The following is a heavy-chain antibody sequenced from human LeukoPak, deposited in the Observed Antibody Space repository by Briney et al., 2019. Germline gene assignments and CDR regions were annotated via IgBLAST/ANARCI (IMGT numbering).Heavy chain of an antibody. CDR2: MDLDGSAK. Sequence: PGGSPRLSCAASGFTFSSYWMTWVRQAPGKGLEWVASMDLDGSAKYYMDSVKGRFTISRDNAKNSLFLQMNSLRADDTAVYYCGRVRQGDADYWGQGTLVTVSS. J-gene: IGHJ4*02. V-gene: IGHV3-7*01. CDR3: GRVRQGDADY. CDR1: GFTFSSYW. D-gene: IGHD1-26*01.